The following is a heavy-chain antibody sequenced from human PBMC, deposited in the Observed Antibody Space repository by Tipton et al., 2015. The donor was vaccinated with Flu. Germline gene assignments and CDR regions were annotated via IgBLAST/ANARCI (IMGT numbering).Heavy chain of an antibody. CDR1: SGSIRSTNYF. V-gene: IGHV4-39*07. J-gene: IGHJ6*03. Sequence: TLSLTCTVSSGSIRSTNYFCAWIRQPPGKRLELIGNIYHSGSTYYNPSLKSRVTISIDTSKNHFSLKLTSVTAADTAVYFCARARRFLEWQFYYYYMDVWGKGTTVTVSS. CDR3: ARARRFLEWQFYYYYMDV. CDR2: IYHSGST. D-gene: IGHD3-3*01.